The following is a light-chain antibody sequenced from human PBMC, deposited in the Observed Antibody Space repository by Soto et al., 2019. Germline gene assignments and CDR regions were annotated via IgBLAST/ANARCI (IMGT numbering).Light chain of an antibody. CDR2: AAS. V-gene: IGKV1-27*01. CDR3: QKYNSAPPELT. Sequence: DIPMTQSPSSLSASVGDRVTITCRASQGISNYLAGYQQKPGKVPKLLIYAASTLQSGVPSRFSGSGSGTDFTLTISSLQPEDVATYYCQKYNSAPPELTFGPGTKVDIK. J-gene: IGKJ3*01. CDR1: QGISNY.